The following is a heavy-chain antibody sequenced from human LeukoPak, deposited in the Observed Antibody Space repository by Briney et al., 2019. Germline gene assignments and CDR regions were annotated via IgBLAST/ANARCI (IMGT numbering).Heavy chain of an antibody. J-gene: IGHJ6*02. CDR3: ARDPMGYGSGSPTHYYYYGMDV. D-gene: IGHD3-10*01. V-gene: IGHV1-2*04. CDR2: INPKSGGT. CDR1: GYTFSGYY. Sequence: ASVKVSCKASGYTFSGYYIHWVRQAPGQGLEWMGWINPKSGGTYYAQKFQGWVTMTRDTSISTAYMEVIRLRSDDTAVYYCARDPMGYGSGSPTHYYYYGMDVWGQGTTATVSS.